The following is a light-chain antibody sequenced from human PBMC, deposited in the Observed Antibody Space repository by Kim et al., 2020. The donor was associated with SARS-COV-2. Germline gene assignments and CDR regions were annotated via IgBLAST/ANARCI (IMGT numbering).Light chain of an antibody. CDR1: TSNIGNDN. CDR3: GTWDTSLNIGV. CDR2: DNN. V-gene: IGLV1-51*01. J-gene: IGLJ2*01. Sequence: GKKVNISCSGSTSNIGNDNVSWYQHLPGTAPKHLLYDNNKRPSGIPDRFSGSKSGTSATLGITGLQTGDEADYYCGTWDTSLNIGVFGGGTQLTVL.